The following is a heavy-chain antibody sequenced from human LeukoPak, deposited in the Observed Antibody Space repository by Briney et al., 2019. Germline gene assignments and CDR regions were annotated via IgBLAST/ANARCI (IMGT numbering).Heavy chain of an antibody. CDR1: GYTFTSYD. CDR2: INPNSGGT. Sequence: ASVKVSCKASGYTFTSYDINWVRQATGQGLEWMGWINPNSGGTNYAQKFQGRVTMTRDTSISTAYMELSRLRSDDTAVYYCARDLYYYDSSGYGDDYWGQGTLVTVSS. D-gene: IGHD3-22*01. J-gene: IGHJ4*02. CDR3: ARDLYYYDSSGYGDDY. V-gene: IGHV1-2*02.